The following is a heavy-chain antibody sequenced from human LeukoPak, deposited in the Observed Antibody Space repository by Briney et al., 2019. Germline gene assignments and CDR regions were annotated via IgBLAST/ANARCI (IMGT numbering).Heavy chain of an antibody. CDR1: GYSLRNGYH. D-gene: IGHD6-13*01. CDR2: VSQSGST. Sequence: SETLSLTCTVSGYSLRNGYHWAWFRQPPGKGLEWIGSVSQSGSTYYNPSLKSRVTISVDTSKNQFSLKLSSVTAADTAVYYCARRSWYDYYYYYMDVWGKGTTVTISS. V-gene: IGHV4-38-2*02. J-gene: IGHJ6*03. CDR3: ARRSWYDYYYYYMDV.